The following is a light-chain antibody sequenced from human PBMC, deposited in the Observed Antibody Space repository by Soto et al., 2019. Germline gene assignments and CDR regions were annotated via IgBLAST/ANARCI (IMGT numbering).Light chain of an antibody. V-gene: IGKV3-15*01. Sequence: EIVMTQSPATLSVSPGERATLSCRASQNINFNLAWYQQKPGQAPRLLIYGAFTRATGIPARFSGSGSGTEFTLTISSLQPEAFAVYYCQQYNNWPPLTFGGGTKVKIK. CDR1: QNINFN. CDR2: GAF. J-gene: IGKJ4*01. CDR3: QQYNNWPPLT.